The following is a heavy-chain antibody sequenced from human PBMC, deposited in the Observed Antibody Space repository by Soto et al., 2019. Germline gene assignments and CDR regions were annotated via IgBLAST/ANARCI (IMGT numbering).Heavy chain of an antibody. CDR3: MRDSSYYGSGRGVLDY. J-gene: IGHJ4*02. CDR2: ISKDGST. CDR1: GFAVNNDY. Sequence: VHLVESGGDLVQPGGSLRLSCAISGFAVNNDYVSWVRQAPGKGLEWVSVISKDGSTVYADSVQGRFFVSRDATRNMVFLQMNSLRVEDTAVYHCMRDSSYYGSGRGVLDYWGQGTLVTVSS. V-gene: IGHV3-66*01. D-gene: IGHD3-10*01.